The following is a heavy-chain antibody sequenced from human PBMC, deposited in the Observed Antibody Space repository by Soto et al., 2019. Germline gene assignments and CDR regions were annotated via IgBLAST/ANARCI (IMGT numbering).Heavy chain of an antibody. CDR3: AHSITMVRGVIITLLPNWFDP. J-gene: IGHJ5*02. Sequence: QITLKESGPTLVKPTQTLTLTCTFSGFSLSTSGVGVGWIRQPPGKALEWLALIYWDDDKRYSPSLKSRLTITKDTSNNQVVLTMTNMDPVDTATYYCAHSITMVRGVIITLLPNWFDPWGQGTLVTVSS. CDR1: GFSLSTSGVG. CDR2: IYWDDDK. D-gene: IGHD3-10*01. V-gene: IGHV2-5*02.